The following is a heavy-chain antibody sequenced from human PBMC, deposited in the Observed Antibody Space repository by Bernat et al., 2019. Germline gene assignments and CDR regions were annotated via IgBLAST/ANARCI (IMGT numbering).Heavy chain of an antibody. J-gene: IGHJ4*02. CDR3: AKDGQGLTYYFDY. V-gene: IGHV3-30*18. CDR2: ISNDGSNK. Sequence: QVQLVESGGGVVQPGRSLRLSCAASGFTFSGYGMHWVRQAPGKGLEWVAVISNDGSNKYYAESVKGRFTISRDNSKNSLYLQMNSLRAEDTAVYYCAKDGQGLTYYFDYWGQGIVVTVSS. CDR1: GFTFSGYG.